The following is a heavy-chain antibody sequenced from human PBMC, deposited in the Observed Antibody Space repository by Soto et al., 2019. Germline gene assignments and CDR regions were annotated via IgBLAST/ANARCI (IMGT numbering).Heavy chain of an antibody. D-gene: IGHD3-16*01. CDR1: GYTFTDYY. CDR2: ISPKSGGT. CDR3: ARWDGIFGAGGVD. J-gene: IGHJ4*02. Sequence: QVQLVQSGAEVKKPGASVKVSCEASGYTFTDYYMHWVRQAPGQGFEWMGRISPKSGGTNYAQKFQGRVTMTTDTSTSTAYMDLRSLTSDDTGVYYCARWDGIFGAGGVDWGQGTLVTVSS. V-gene: IGHV1-2*02.